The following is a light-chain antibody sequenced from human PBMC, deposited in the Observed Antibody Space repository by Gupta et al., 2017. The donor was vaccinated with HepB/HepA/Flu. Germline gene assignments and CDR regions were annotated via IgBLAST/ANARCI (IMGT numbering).Light chain of an antibody. CDR2: DVY. J-gene: IGLJ2*01. V-gene: IGLV2-14*01. CDR3: SSYTTTSAVEV. CDR1: TSDVGGYNH. Sequence: QSALIQPASVSGSPGQSITISCTGTTSDVGGYNHVCWYQQYSGKAPKLIIYDVYYRPSGIAIRFSGSKSGNTASLTISGLQAEDEANYYCSSYTTTSAVEVFGGGTKLTVL.